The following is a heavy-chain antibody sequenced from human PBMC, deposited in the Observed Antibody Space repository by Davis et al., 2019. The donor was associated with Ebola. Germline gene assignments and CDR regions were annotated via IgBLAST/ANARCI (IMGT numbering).Heavy chain of an antibody. Sequence: GESLKISCAASGFTFSGSAMHWVRQASGKGLEWVGRIRSKTNSYATAYAASVQGRFTISRDDSKNTAYLQMNSLKTEDTAVYYCTTRNYWFDPWGQGTLVTVSS. V-gene: IGHV3-73*01. D-gene: IGHD4-11*01. CDR1: GFTFSGSA. CDR3: TTRNYWFDP. J-gene: IGHJ5*02. CDR2: IRSKTNSYAT.